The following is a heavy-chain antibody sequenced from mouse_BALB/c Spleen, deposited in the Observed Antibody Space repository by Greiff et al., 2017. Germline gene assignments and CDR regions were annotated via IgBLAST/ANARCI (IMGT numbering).Heavy chain of an antibody. CDR1: GFTFSSYW. J-gene: IGHJ4*01. CDR2: IRLKSDNYAT. V-gene: IGHV6-6*02. Sequence: EVKLVESGGGLVQPGGSMKLSCVASGFTFSSYWMSWVRQSPEKGLEWVAEIRLKSDNYATHYAESVKGKFTISRDDSKSRLYLQMNSLRAEDTGIYYCTTSIDYWGQGTSVTVSS. CDR3: TTSIDY.